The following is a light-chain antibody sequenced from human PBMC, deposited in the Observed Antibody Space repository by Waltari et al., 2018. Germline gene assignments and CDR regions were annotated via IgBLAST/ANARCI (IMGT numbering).Light chain of an antibody. J-gene: IGLJ2*01. V-gene: IGLV2-14*01. CDR1: SGDVGRYNY. CDR2: DVT. CDR3: SSYTSDTTLI. Sequence: QSALTQPASVSGSPGQSITITCTGTSGDVGRYNYVSWFQQHPGKAPKLMIYDVTKRPSGISDRFSGSKSSNTASLTISGLQADDEADYYCSSYTSDTTLIFGGGTELTVL.